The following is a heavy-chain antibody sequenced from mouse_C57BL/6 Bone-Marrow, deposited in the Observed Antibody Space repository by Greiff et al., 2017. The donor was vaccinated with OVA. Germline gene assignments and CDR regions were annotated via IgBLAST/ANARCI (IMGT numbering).Heavy chain of an antibody. J-gene: IGHJ3*01. CDR1: GFTFSSYA. CDR3: ARDSLTGAWFAY. D-gene: IGHD4-1*01. V-gene: IGHV5-4*01. CDR2: ISDGGSYT. Sequence: EVQVVESGGGLVKPGGSLKLSCAASGFTFSSYAMSWVRQTPEKRLEWVATISDGGSYTYYPDNVKGRFTISRDNAKNNLYLQMSHLKSEDTAMYYCARDSLTGAWFAYWGQGTLVTVSA.